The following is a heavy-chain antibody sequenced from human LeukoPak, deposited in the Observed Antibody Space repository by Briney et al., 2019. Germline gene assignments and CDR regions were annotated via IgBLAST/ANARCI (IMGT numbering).Heavy chain of an antibody. CDR1: GFTFSSYS. V-gene: IGHV3-21*01. CDR3: ARDILFGPGVVVAANYYYGMDV. Sequence: GGSLRLSCAASGFTFSSYSMNWVRQAPGKGLEWVSSISSSSSYIYYADSVKGRFTISRDNSKNTLYLQMNSLRAEDTAVYYCARDILFGPGVVVAANYYYGMDVWGQGTTVTVSS. D-gene: IGHD2-15*01. J-gene: IGHJ6*02. CDR2: ISSSSSYI.